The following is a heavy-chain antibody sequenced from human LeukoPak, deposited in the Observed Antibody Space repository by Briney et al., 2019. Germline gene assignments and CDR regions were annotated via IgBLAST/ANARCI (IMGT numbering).Heavy chain of an antibody. CDR2: IYRDDRT. J-gene: IGHJ4*02. CDR1: GFTVSSNY. V-gene: IGHV3-66*01. CDR3: ARDLGSYVDC. Sequence: GGSLRLSCAASGFTVSSNYMSWVRQAPGKGLEWVSVIYRDDRTYYADSVKDRFTISRDSSKKTLYLQMSSLRVEDTAVYYCARDLGSYVDCWGQGTLVTVSS.